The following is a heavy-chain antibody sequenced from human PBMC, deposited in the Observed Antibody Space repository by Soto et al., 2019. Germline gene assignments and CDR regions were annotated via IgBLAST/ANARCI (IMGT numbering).Heavy chain of an antibody. CDR2: IWYDGSNK. V-gene: IGHV3-33*01. D-gene: IGHD3-3*01. J-gene: IGHJ5*02. CDR1: GFTFSSYG. Sequence: GGSLRLSCAASGFTFSSYGMHWVRQAPGKGLEWVAVIWYDGSNKYYADSVKGRFTISRDNSKNTLYLQMNSLRAEDTAVYYCARELLLEPPYNWFDPWGQGTLVTVSS. CDR3: ARELLLEPPYNWFDP.